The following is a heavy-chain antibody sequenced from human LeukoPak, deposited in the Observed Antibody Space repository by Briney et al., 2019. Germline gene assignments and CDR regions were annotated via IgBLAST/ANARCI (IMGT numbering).Heavy chain of an antibody. CDR3: ARDTIDWNYFYDYGMDV. CDR2: IIPILGIA. Sequence: GSSVKVSCKASGGTFSSYAISWVRQAPGQGLEWMGRIIPILGIANYAQKFQGRVTITADKSTSTAYMELSSLRSEDTAVYYCARDTIDWNYFYDYGMDVWGQGTTVTVSS. D-gene: IGHD1-1*01. V-gene: IGHV1-69*04. J-gene: IGHJ6*02. CDR1: GGTFSSYA.